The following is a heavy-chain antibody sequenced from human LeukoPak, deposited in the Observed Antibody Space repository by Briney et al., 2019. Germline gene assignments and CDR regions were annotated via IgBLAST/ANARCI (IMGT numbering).Heavy chain of an antibody. V-gene: IGHV3-21*01. J-gene: IGHJ4*02. D-gene: IGHD3-9*01. CDR3: ARDSVTYYDILTGYYPLDFDY. CDR2: ISSSSSYI. Sequence: GGSLRLSCAASGFTFCSYSMNWVRQAPGKGREWVSSISSSSSYIYYADSVKGRFTISRDNAKNTLYLQMNSLRAEDTAVYYCARDSVTYYDILTGYYPLDFDYWGQGTLVTVSS. CDR1: GFTFCSYS.